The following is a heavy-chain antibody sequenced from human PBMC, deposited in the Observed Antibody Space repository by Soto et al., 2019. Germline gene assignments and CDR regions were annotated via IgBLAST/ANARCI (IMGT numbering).Heavy chain of an antibody. CDR1: GFSFSISP. V-gene: IGHV3-30-3*01. CDR3: ARDPKTSGGQHWAFNYFDS. D-gene: IGHD7-27*01. J-gene: IGHJ4*02. CDR2: ISYDGTNK. Sequence: GGSLRLSWAASGFSFSISPMHWVRQAPGKGPEWVALISYDGTNKFYADSVKGRFTISRDNSKSTLYLQVDSLRPEDAAVYYCARDPKTSGGQHWAFNYFDSWGKGTLVTVSS.